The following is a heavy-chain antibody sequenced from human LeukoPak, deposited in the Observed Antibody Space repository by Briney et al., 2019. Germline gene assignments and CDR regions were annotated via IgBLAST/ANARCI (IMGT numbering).Heavy chain of an antibody. Sequence: PGGSLRLSCAASGFTFSSYSMNWVRQAPGKGLEWVSGISWNSGSIGYADSVKGRFTISRDNAKNSLYLQMNSLRAEDMALYYCAKDHHQRGYSYGYDYWGQGTLVTVSS. CDR2: ISWNSGSI. CDR1: GFTFSSYS. J-gene: IGHJ4*02. CDR3: AKDHHQRGYSYGYDY. V-gene: IGHV3-9*03. D-gene: IGHD5-18*01.